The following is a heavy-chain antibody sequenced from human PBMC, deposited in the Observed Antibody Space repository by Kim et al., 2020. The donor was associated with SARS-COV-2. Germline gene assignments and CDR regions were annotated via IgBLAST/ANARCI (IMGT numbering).Heavy chain of an antibody. CDR1: GYTFTSYY. Sequence: ASVKVSCKASGYTFTSYYMHWVRQAPGQGLEWMGIINPSGGSTSYAQKFQGRVTMTRDTSTSTVYMELSSLRSEDTAVYYCARDTVLSYYYYGMDVWGQGTTVTVSS. J-gene: IGHJ6*02. CDR3: ARDTVLSYYYYGMDV. CDR2: INPSGGST. V-gene: IGHV1-46*01. D-gene: IGHD4-4*01.